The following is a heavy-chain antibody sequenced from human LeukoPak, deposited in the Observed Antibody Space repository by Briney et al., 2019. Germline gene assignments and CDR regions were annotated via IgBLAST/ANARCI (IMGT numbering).Heavy chain of an antibody. CDR2: ISYDGSNK. Sequence: GGSLRLSCAASGFTFSSYAMHWVRQAPGKGLEWVAVISYDGSNKYYADSVKGRFTISRDNSKNTLYLQMNSLRAEDTAVYYCAKGPSGGSSMYYFVYWGQGTLVTVSS. CDR3: AKGPSGGSSMYYFVY. CDR1: GFTFSSYA. J-gene: IGHJ4*02. D-gene: IGHD2-15*01. V-gene: IGHV3-30*04.